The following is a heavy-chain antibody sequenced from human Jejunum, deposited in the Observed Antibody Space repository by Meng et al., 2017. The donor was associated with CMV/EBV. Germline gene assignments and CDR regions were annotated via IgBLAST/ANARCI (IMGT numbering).Heavy chain of an antibody. D-gene: IGHD2-21*02. V-gene: IGHV3-74*01. CDR2: INSDGYST. J-gene: IGHJ4*02. CDR1: GFTLSNYW. Sequence: SCEGSGFTLSNYWMHWVRQAPGKGLVWVSRINSDGYSTSYADSVKGRFTISRDTAKNTLSLQMNSLTDEDTAVYFCAREGDSDSFDYWGQGTLVTVSS. CDR3: AREGDSDSFDY.